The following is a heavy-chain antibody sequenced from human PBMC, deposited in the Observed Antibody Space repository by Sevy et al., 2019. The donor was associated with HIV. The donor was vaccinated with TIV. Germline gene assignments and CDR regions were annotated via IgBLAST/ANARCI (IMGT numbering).Heavy chain of an antibody. Sequence: GGSLRLSCGASGFIFDDYYMSWIRQTPGKGLEWVAHLTSSGIGIHHADSVRGRFTISRDNAKNSLYLQMNSLRAEDTAVYYCARVRGSYSSDYWGQGTLVTVSS. D-gene: IGHD1-26*01. CDR2: LTSSGIGI. V-gene: IGHV3-11*01. J-gene: IGHJ4*02. CDR1: GFIFDDYY. CDR3: ARVRGSYSSDY.